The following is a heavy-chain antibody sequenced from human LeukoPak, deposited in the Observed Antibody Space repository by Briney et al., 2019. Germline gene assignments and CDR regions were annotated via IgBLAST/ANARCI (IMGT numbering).Heavy chain of an antibody. Sequence: PGGSLRLSCAASGFTFDDYGMTWVRQAPGEGLEWVSDINWNGGSIGYADSVKGRFTVSRDNAKNSLYLQMNSLRAEDTALYYCAREKYDSSGYYTDNYYFDYWGQGTLVTVSS. J-gene: IGHJ4*02. CDR2: INWNGGSI. V-gene: IGHV3-20*04. CDR3: AREKYDSSGYYTDNYYFDY. CDR1: GFTFDDYG. D-gene: IGHD3-22*01.